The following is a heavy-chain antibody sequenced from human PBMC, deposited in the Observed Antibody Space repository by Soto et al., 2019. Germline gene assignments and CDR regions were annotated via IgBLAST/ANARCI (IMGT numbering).Heavy chain of an antibody. CDR1: GYSISSGYY. J-gene: IGHJ6*02. D-gene: IGHD4-4*01. V-gene: IGHV4-38-2*02. Sequence: SETLSLTCTVSGYSISSGYYWGWIRQPPGKGLEWIGSIYHSGSTYYNPSLKSRVTISVDTSKNQFSLKLSSVTAADTAVYYCASLFSNYNYYGMDVWGQGTTVTVSS. CDR2: IYHSGST. CDR3: ASLFSNYNYYGMDV.